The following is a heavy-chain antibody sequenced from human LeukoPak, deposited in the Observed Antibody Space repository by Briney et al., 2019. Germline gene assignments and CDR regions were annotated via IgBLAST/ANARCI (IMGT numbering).Heavy chain of an antibody. J-gene: IGHJ4*02. V-gene: IGHV5-51*01. CDR2: IYPGDSDT. CDR1: GYSFTSYW. CDR3: ARIPDWGEIIRYSGSCCYFDY. D-gene: IGHD6-13*01. Sequence: GESLKISCKGSGYSFTSYWIGWVRQMPGKGLEWMGIIYPGDSDTRYSPSFQGQVTISADKSISTAYLQWSSLKASDTAMYYCARIPDWGEIIRYSGSCCYFDYWGQGTLVTVSS.